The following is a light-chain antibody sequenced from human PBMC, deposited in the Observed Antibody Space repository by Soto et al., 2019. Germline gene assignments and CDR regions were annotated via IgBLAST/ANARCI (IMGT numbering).Light chain of an antibody. V-gene: IGKV1-17*01. CDR2: AAS. CDR1: QGIGND. CDR3: LQHNIYPLT. Sequence: DLPMTQSPSSLSASVGDRVAITCRASQGIGNDLGWYQQRPGKAPRRLIYAASRLQSGVPSRFSGSASGTEFTLTISSLQPEDFATYYCLQHNIYPLTFGGGTKVEI. J-gene: IGKJ4*01.